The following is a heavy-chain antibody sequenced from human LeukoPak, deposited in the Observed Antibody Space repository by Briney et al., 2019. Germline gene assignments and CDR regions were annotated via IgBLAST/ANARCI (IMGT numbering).Heavy chain of an antibody. CDR2: VNHSGST. J-gene: IGHJ6*03. CDR1: GGSFSGYY. D-gene: IGHD6-6*01. Sequence: PSETLSLTCAVYGGSFSGYYWSWIRQPPGEGLEWIGEVNHSGSTNYNPSLKSRVTISVDTSKNQFSLKLSSVTAADTAVYYCARGTTSIAAHYYMDVWGKGTTVTVSS. V-gene: IGHV4-34*01. CDR3: ARGTTSIAAHYYMDV.